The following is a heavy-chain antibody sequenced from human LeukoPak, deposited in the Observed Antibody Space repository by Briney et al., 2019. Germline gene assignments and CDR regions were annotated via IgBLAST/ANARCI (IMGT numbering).Heavy chain of an antibody. CDR3: ARAAAAGAEYYYYYYGMDV. V-gene: IGHV1-2*02. Sequence: ASVKVSCKASGYTFTGYYMHWVRQAPGQGLEWMGWINPNSGGTNYAQKFQGRVTMTRDTSISTAYMELSRLRSDDTAVYYCARAAAAGAEYYYYYYGMDVWGQGTTVTVSS. J-gene: IGHJ6*02. CDR1: GYTFTGYY. D-gene: IGHD6-13*01. CDR2: INPNSGGT.